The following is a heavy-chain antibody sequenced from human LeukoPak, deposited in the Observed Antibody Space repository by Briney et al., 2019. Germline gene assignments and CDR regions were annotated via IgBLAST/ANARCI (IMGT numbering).Heavy chain of an antibody. J-gene: IGHJ6*03. V-gene: IGHV3-11*04. CDR3: ARDSVFGVVKDYYYYMDV. D-gene: IGHD3-3*01. CDR2: ISSSGSTI. Sequence: GGSLRLSCAASGLTFSDHYMSWIRQAPGKGLEWVSYISSSGSTIYYADSVKGRFTISRDNAKNSLYLQMNSLRAEDTAVYYCARDSVFGVVKDYYYYMDVWGKGTTVTVSS. CDR1: GLTFSDHY.